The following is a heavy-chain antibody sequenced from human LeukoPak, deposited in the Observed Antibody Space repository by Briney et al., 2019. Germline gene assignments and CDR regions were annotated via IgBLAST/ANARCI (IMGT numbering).Heavy chain of an antibody. Sequence: ASVKVSCKASGYTFTSYAMHWVRQAPGQRLEWMGWINAGNGNTKYSQKFQGRVTITRDTSASTAYTELSSLRSEDTAMYYCARGTGYSSGWSAFDYWGQGTLVTVSS. CDR3: ARGTGYSSGWSAFDY. J-gene: IGHJ4*02. CDR2: INAGNGNT. D-gene: IGHD6-19*01. V-gene: IGHV1-3*01. CDR1: GYTFTSYA.